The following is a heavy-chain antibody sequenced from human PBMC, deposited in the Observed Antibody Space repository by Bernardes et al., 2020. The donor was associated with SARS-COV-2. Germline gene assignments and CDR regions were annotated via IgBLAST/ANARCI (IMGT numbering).Heavy chain of an antibody. D-gene: IGHD1-26*01. CDR2: MNGDGTST. CDR1: GFTFSSYC. CDR3: ARGSGNYYFDY. J-gene: IGHJ4*02. V-gene: IGHV3-74*01. Sequence: GGSLRLSCAASGFTFSSYCVHWVRQVPGKGLVWVSRMNGDGTSTTYADSVKGRFTISRDNAKNTLYLQMNSLRAEDTAVYYCARGSGNYYFDYWGQGTLVTVSS.